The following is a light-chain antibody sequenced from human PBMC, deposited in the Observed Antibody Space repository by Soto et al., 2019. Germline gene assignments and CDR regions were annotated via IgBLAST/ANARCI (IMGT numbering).Light chain of an antibody. J-gene: IGKJ1*01. CDR2: GAS. CDR3: QQFGASLTWT. CDR1: QSVMSNY. Sequence: VLTQSKGSLSWSAGERATLSCRASQSVMSNYLSWYQQKPPQPPRLVIYGASSRATGIPDRFSGSGSATDCTPTISRLEPEDFAVYYCQQFGASLTWTLDQGTKVDIK. V-gene: IGKV3-20*01.